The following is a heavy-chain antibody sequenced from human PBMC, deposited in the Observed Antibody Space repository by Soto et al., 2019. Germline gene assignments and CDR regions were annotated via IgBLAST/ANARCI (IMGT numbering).Heavy chain of an antibody. CDR3: AKDPRLDILTGPFDY. V-gene: IGHV3-30*18. D-gene: IGHD3-9*01. J-gene: IGHJ4*02. CDR1: GFTFSSYG. CDR2: ISYDGSNN. Sequence: QVQLVESGGGVVQPGRSLRLSCAASGFTFSSYGMHWVRQAPGKGMEWVEVISYDGSNNYYADSVKGRFTISRAISKNTLYRQLNSLRAEATAVYYCAKDPRLDILTGPFDYRGQGTLVTVSS.